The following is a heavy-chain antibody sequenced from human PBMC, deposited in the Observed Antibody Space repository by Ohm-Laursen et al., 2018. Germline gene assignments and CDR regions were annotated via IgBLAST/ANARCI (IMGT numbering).Heavy chain of an antibody. CDR3: ARGSTYYYDSSGYYGFDY. Sequence: SLRLSCTASGFTFSSYSMNWVRQAPGKGLEWVSSISSSSSYIYYADSVKGRFTISRDNAKNSLYLQMNSLRAEDTAVYYCARGSTYYYDSSGYYGFDYWGQGTLVTVSS. D-gene: IGHD3-22*01. V-gene: IGHV3-21*01. CDR1: GFTFSSYS. J-gene: IGHJ4*02. CDR2: ISSSSSYI.